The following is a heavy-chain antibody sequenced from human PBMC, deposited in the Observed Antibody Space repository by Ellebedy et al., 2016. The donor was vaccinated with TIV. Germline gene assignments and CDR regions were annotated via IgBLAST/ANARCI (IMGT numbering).Heavy chain of an antibody. CDR2: IYHSGST. J-gene: IGHJ4*02. V-gene: IGHV4-30-2*01. CDR3: ARSNVLRFLEWLPPDY. D-gene: IGHD3-3*01. Sequence: MPSETLSLTCAVSGGSISSGGYSWSWIRQPPGKGLEWIGYIYHSGSTYYNPSLKSRVTISVDRSKNQFYLKLSSVTAADTAVYYCARSNVLRFLEWLPPDYWGQGTLVTVSS. CDR1: GGSISSGGYS.